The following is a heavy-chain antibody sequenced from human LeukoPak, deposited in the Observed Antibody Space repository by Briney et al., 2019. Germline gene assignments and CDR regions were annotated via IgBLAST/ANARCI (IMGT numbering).Heavy chain of an antibody. J-gene: IGHJ3*02. CDR2: IYSGGST. V-gene: IGHV3-53*05. D-gene: IGHD3-9*01. CDR3: AKRLAADYDILTGADAFDI. Sequence: GGSLRLSCAASGFTVSSNYMSWVRQAPGKGLEWVSVIYSGGSTYYADSVKGRFTISRDNSKNTLYLQMNSLRAEDTAVYYCAKRLAADYDILTGADAFDIWGQGTMVTVSS. CDR1: GFTVSSNY.